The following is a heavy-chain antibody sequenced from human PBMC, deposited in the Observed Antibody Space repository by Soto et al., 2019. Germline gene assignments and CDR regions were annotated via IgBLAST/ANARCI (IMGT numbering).Heavy chain of an antibody. D-gene: IGHD2-15*01. CDR1: GFTFSNYA. CDR2: ISHDGSFE. CDR3: APHVSCSGGSCQYDAFAI. J-gene: IGHJ3*02. Sequence: QVQLVESGGGVVQPGRSLRLSCAASGFTFSNYAMHWVRQAPGKGLEWVARISHDGSFEHYADSAEGRFTISRDSSNNMLYLQMNSLSTEDTAMYYCAPHVSCSGGSCQYDAFAIRGQGTMVTVSS. V-gene: IGHV3-30-3*01.